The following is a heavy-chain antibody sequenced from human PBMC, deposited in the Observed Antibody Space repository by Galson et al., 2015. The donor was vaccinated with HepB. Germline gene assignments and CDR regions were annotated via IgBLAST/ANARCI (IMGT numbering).Heavy chain of an antibody. J-gene: IGHJ4*02. D-gene: IGHD5-18*01. CDR3: ARHKVNTAAREY. CDR1: GFTFSNYW. CDR2: IAEDGSDK. Sequence: SLRLSCAASGFTFSNYWMSWVRQVPGKGLEWVANIAEDGSDKYYVDSVKGRFSISRDNGKSSLFLQMNSQRAEDTAVYYCARHKVNTAAREYWGQGTLVTVSS. V-gene: IGHV3-7*01.